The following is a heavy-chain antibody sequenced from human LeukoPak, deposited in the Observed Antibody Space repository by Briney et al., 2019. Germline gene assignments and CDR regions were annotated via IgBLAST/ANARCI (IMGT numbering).Heavy chain of an antibody. J-gene: IGHJ1*01. D-gene: IGHD4-23*01. CDR2: IRSKAYGGTT. V-gene: IGHV3-49*04. Sequence: GGSLRLSCTASGFTFGDYAMSWVRQAPGKGLEWLGFIRSKAYGGTTEYAASVKGRFTISRDDSKSIAYLQMNSLKTEDTAVYYCTFDYGGNTGYFQHWGQGTLVTVSS. CDR1: GFTFGDYA. CDR3: TFDYGGNTGYFQH.